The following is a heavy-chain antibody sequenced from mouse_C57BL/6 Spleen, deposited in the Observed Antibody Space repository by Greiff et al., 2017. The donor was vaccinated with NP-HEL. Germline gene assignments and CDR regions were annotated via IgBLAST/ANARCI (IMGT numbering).Heavy chain of an antibody. CDR3: TRDHYGGSFDF. V-gene: IGHV5-17*01. Sequence: DVHLVASGGGLVKPGGSLKLSCAASGFTFSDYGMHWVRQAPEKGLAWVAYISSGSNTIDYADTVKGLFPISRANAKNTLFLQMTSLRSGDTAMFYCTRDHYGGSFDFWGQGTTLTVSS. CDR1: GFTFSDYG. CDR2: ISSGSNTI. D-gene: IGHD1-1*01. J-gene: IGHJ2*01.